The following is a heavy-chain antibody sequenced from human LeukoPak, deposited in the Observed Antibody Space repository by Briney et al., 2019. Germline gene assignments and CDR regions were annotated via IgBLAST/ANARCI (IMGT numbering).Heavy chain of an antibody. CDR2: ISGSGGST. CDR3: AKVVRWFGEFHEYYFDY. CDR1: GFTFSSYA. Sequence: GGSLRLSCAASGFTFSSYAMSWVRQAPGKGLEWVSAISGSGGSTYYADSVKGRFTISRDNSKSTLYLQMNSLRAEDTAVYYCAKVVRWFGEFHEYYFDYWGQGTLVTVSS. J-gene: IGHJ4*02. V-gene: IGHV3-23*01. D-gene: IGHD3-10*01.